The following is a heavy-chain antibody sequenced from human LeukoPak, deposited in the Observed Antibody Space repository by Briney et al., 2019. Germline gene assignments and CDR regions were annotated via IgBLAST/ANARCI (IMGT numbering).Heavy chain of an antibody. D-gene: IGHD3-16*01. CDR3: ASLMGGAFDI. V-gene: IGHV4-34*01. J-gene: IGHJ3*02. Sequence: SETLSLTCAVYGGSFSGYYWSWIRQPPGKGLEWIGEINHSGSTNYNPSLKSRVTISVDTSKNQFSLKLSSVTAADTAVYYCASLMGGAFDIWGQGTMVTVSS. CDR1: GGSFSGYY. CDR2: INHSGST.